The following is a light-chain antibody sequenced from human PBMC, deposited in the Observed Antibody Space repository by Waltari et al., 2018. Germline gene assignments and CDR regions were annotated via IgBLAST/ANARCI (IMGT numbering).Light chain of an antibody. Sequence: DIQMTQSPSTLSASVGDRVTITCRASQGISSWLAWYQQKPGKAPKLLIYDPSNLESGVPSSFSGRGSGTEFPLPISSLQPDDFATYYCQQYSSYPWTFGQGTKVDIK. V-gene: IGKV1-5*01. CDR3: QQYSSYPWT. CDR1: QGISSW. CDR2: DPS. J-gene: IGKJ1*01.